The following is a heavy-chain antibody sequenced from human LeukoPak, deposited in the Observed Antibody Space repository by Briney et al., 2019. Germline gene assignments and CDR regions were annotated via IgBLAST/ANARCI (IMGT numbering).Heavy chain of an antibody. CDR2: ISSNGGIT. J-gene: IGHJ4*02. CDR1: GFTFSTYA. V-gene: IGHV3-64*01. Sequence: GGSLRLSCAASGFTFSTYAMHWVRQAPGKGLEYVSAISSNGGITYYANSVKGRFTISRDNSKNTLYLQMGSLRAEDMAVYYCARVDYYDRSGSRGLDYWGQGTLVTVSS. D-gene: IGHD3-22*01. CDR3: ARVDYYDRSGSRGLDY.